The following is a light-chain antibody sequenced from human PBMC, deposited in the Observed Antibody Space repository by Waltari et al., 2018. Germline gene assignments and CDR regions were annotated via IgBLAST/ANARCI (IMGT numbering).Light chain of an antibody. Sequence: DIVITQSPATLSVSPGERATLSCRASQSVSSNLAWYQQKPGQAPRLLIYGASTRATGIPARFGGSGSGTEFTLTISSLQSEDFAVYYCQQYNNWPPITFGPGTKVDIK. CDR1: QSVSSN. CDR3: QQYNNWPPIT. CDR2: GAS. V-gene: IGKV3-15*01. J-gene: IGKJ3*01.